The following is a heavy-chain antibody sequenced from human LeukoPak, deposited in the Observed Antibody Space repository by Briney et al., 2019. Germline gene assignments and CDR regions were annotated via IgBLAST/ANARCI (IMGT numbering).Heavy chain of an antibody. Sequence: GASVKVSCKASGYTFTGYYMHWVRQAPGQGLEWMGWINPNSGGTNYAQKFQGRVTMTRDTSISTAYMELSRLRSDDTAVYYCARDSGYYYDSSGYYRKGPSDYWGQGTLVTVSS. J-gene: IGHJ4*02. CDR1: GYTFTGYY. CDR2: INPNSGGT. V-gene: IGHV1-2*02. CDR3: ARDSGYYYDSSGYYRKGPSDY. D-gene: IGHD3-22*01.